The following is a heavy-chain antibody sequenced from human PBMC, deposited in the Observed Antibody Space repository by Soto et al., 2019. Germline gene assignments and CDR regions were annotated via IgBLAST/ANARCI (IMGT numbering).Heavy chain of an antibody. CDR2: ISGSGGST. Sequence: GGSLRLSCAASGFTFISYAMSWVRQAPGKGLEWVSAISGSGGSTYYADSVKGRFTISRDNSKNTLYLQMNSLRAEDTAVYYCANAPGYSSGWYWFDPWGQGTLVTVSS. J-gene: IGHJ5*02. CDR3: ANAPGYSSGWYWFDP. CDR1: GFTFISYA. D-gene: IGHD6-19*01. V-gene: IGHV3-23*01.